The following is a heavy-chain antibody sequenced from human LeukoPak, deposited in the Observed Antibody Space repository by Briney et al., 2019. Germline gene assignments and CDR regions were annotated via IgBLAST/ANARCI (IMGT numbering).Heavy chain of an antibody. D-gene: IGHD2-15*01. J-gene: IGHJ3*02. CDR1: GGSISNYY. Sequence: SETLSLTCTVSGGSISNYYWSWVRQPPGKGLEWIGYFYYSGITNYNPSLKSRVTISVDTSTNQFSLKLSSVTAADTAVYYCARGRGVVASFDIWGQGTMVTVSS. CDR2: FYYSGIT. V-gene: IGHV4-59*01. CDR3: ARGRGVVASFDI.